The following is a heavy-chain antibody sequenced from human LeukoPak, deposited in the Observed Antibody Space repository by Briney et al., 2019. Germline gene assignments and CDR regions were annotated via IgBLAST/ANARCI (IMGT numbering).Heavy chain of an antibody. CDR1: GGSISSGGYY. CDR3: ASGGYLNVDY. Sequence: TSSESQPLTCTVSGGSISSGGYYWTWIRQHPGKGLEWIGYFYYSGSTYYNPSLKSRVTISVDTSKNQFSLKLSSVTAADTAVYYCASGGYLNVDYWGQGTLVTVSS. J-gene: IGHJ4*02. D-gene: IGHD5-12*01. CDR2: FYYSGST. V-gene: IGHV4-31*03.